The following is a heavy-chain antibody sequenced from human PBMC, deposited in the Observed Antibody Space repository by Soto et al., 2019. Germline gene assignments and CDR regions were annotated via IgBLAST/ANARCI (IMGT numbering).Heavy chain of an antibody. V-gene: IGHV4-39*01. CDR1: GGSISSSSYY. CDR2: IYYSGST. Sequence: SETLSLTCTVPGGSISSSSYYWGWIRQPPGKGLEWIGSIYYSGSTYYNPSLKSRVTISVDTSKNQFSLKLSSVTAADTAVYYCARRVQAAAYCDGDCYPGDHFDYWSQGTLVTVSS. CDR3: ARRVQAAAYCDGDCYPGDHFDY. D-gene: IGHD2-21*02. J-gene: IGHJ4*02.